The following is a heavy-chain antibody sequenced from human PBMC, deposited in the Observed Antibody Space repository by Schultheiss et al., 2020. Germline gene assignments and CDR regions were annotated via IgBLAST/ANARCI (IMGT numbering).Heavy chain of an antibody. D-gene: IGHD2-21*02. J-gene: IGHJ3*02. CDR3: ARGHDFAYAFDM. Sequence: WGSLRLSCAASGFTFSSYSMNWVRQAPGKGLEWVAYISSNTNIIYYADSVKGRFTISRDNAKTTLILEMNSLRDEDTAIYYCARGHDFAYAFDMWGQGTMVTVSS. CDR2: ISSNTNII. CDR1: GFTFSSYS. V-gene: IGHV3-48*02.